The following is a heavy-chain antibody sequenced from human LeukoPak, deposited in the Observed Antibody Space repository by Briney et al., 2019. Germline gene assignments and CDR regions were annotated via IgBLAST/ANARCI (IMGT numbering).Heavy chain of an antibody. V-gene: IGHV4-59*01. CDR2: IYYSGST. CDR1: GGSISSYY. Sequence: SETLSLTCTVSGGSISSYYWSWIGKSPGKGREGIGFIYYSGSTNYNPSLKSRVTISVDTSKNQFSLKLSSVTAADTAVYYCARGYCRGTSCNRYTFDMWGQGTMVTVSS. CDR3: ARGYCRGTSCNRYTFDM. D-gene: IGHD2-2*01. J-gene: IGHJ3*02.